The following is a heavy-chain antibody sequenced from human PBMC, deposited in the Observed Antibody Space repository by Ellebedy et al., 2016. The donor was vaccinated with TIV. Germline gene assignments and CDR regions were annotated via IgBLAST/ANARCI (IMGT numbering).Heavy chain of an antibody. CDR1: GLTFSSYV. Sequence: GGSLRLSXAASGLTFSSYVMNWVRQAPGKGLEWFSAITGSGDSTYYADSVKGRFTISRDNSKNTLYLQMNGLRAEDTAVFYCAKGGYYNLDYWGPGILVTVSS. CDR3: AKGGYYNLDY. CDR2: ITGSGDST. D-gene: IGHD3-9*01. J-gene: IGHJ4*02. V-gene: IGHV3-23*01.